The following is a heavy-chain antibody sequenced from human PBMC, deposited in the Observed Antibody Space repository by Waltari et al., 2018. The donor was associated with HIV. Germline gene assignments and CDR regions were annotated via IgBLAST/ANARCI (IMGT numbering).Heavy chain of an antibody. CDR2: IDSRISPI. V-gene: IGHV3-48*01. D-gene: IGHD3-10*01. CDR3: GRQGPRGELDY. CDR1: GFTFSSYS. Sequence: EVQLVESGGGLVQPGGSLRLSCAVSGFTFSSYSMNWVRQAPGKGLEWVSDIDSRISPIYYADSVKGRFTVSRDNAKNSVWLQMNSLRAEDTAVYYCGRQGPRGELDYWGPGTLVTVSS. J-gene: IGHJ4*02.